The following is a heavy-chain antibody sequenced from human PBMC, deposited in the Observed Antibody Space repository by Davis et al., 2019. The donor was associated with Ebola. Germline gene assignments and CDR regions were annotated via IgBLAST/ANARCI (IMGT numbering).Heavy chain of an antibody. CDR3: ARDTTRAIVLVPAAGGMDV. D-gene: IGHD2-2*01. V-gene: IGHV1-46*01. J-gene: IGHJ6*02. CDR2: INPSGGST. CDR1: GYTFTSYY. Sequence: ASVKVSCKASGYTFTSYYMHWVRQAPGQGLEWMGIINPSGGSTSYAQKFQGRVTMTRDTSTSTVYMELRSLRSDDTAVYYCARDTTRAIVLVPAAGGMDVWGQGTTVTVSS.